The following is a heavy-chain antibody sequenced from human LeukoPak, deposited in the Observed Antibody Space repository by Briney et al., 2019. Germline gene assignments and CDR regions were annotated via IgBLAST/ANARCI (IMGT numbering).Heavy chain of an antibody. J-gene: IGHJ4*02. D-gene: IGHD3-10*01. CDR2: IYDSGST. Sequence: SETLSLTCTVSGGSVSNYYWSWTRQTPGKGLEWIGCIYDSGSTNYNPSLKSRATISVDTSKNQFSLKLSSVTAADTAVYYCARDEVPYGSGSYYRYWGQGTLVTVSS. CDR3: ARDEVPYGSGSYYRY. V-gene: IGHV4-59*02. CDR1: GGSVSNYY.